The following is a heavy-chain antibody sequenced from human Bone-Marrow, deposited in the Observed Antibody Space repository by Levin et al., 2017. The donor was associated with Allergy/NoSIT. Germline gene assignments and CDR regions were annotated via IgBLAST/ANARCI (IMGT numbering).Heavy chain of an antibody. CDR1: GFTFSSYS. CDR2: ISSSSSYI. CDR3: ARDTKTIGYSGYAGLDY. Sequence: GGSLRLSCAAPGFTFSSYSMNWVRQAPGKGLEWVSSISSSSSYIYYADSVKGRFTISRDNAKNSLYLQMNSLRAEDTAVYYCARDTKTIGYSGYAGLDYWGQGTLVTVSS. V-gene: IGHV3-21*01. J-gene: IGHJ4*02. D-gene: IGHD5-12*01.